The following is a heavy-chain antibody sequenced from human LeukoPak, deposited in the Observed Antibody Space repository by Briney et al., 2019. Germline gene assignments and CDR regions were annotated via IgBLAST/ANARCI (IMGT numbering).Heavy chain of an antibody. Sequence: SETLSLTCTVSGYSISSGYYWGWIRQPPGKGLEWIGSIYHSGSTYYNPSLKSRVTISVDTSKNQFSLKLSSATAADTAVYYCARSTYYYDSSGYYHFDYWGQGTPVTVSS. CDR3: ARSTYYYDSSGYYHFDY. D-gene: IGHD3-22*01. CDR1: GYSISSGYY. J-gene: IGHJ4*02. CDR2: IYHSGST. V-gene: IGHV4-38-2*02.